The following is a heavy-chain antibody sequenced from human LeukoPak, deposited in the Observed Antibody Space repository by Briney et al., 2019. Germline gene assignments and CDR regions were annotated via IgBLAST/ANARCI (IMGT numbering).Heavy chain of an antibody. CDR3: ARTYGSGLHFDY. CDR1: GGSISSGSYY. J-gene: IGHJ4*02. CDR2: IYTSGST. Sequence: PSQTLSLTCTVSGGSISSGSYYWSWIRQPAGKGLEWIGRIYTSGSTNYNPSLKSRVTISVDTSNNQFSLKLSSVTAADTAVYYCARTYGSGLHFDYWGQGTLVTVSS. D-gene: IGHD3-10*01. V-gene: IGHV4-61*02.